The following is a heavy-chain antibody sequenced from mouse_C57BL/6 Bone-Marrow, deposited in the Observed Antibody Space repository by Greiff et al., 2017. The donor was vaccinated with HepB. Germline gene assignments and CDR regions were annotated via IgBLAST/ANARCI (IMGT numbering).Heavy chain of an antibody. CDR3: ARGYYAAY. CDR1: GFTFSDYY. J-gene: IGHJ3*01. Sequence: EVKLVDSEGGLVQPGSSMKLSCTASGFTFSDYYMAWVRQVPEKGLEWVANINYDGSSTYYLDSLKSRFIISRDNAKNILYLQMSSLKSEDTATYYCARGYYAAYWGQGTLVTVSA. CDR2: INYDGSST. D-gene: IGHD1-1*02. V-gene: IGHV5-16*01.